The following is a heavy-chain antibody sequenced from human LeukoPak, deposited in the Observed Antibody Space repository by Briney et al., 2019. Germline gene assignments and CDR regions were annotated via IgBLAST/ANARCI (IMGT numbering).Heavy chain of an antibody. V-gene: IGHV4-61*02. Sequence: SQTLSLTCTVSRGSISSAGYYWSWIRQPAGKGLEWIGRVYTSGRTNYIPSLKSRVTISLDTSNKQFSLKLSSVTAADTAVYYCARATRPDAFDIWGQGTMVTVSS. J-gene: IGHJ3*02. CDR1: RGSISSAGYY. D-gene: IGHD2-15*01. CDR3: ARATRPDAFDI. CDR2: VYTSGRT.